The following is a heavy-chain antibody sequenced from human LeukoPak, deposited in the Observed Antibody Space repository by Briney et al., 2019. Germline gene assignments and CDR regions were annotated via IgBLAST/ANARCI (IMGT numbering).Heavy chain of an antibody. D-gene: IGHD3-3*01. Sequence: SETLSLTCTVSGGSISSSSYYWGWIRQPPRKGLEWIGSIYYSGSTYYNPSLKSRVTISVDTSKNQFSLKLSSVTAADTAVYYCARGTDFWSGYYLNCGFDPWGQGTLVTVSS. CDR1: GGSISSSSYY. CDR3: ARGTDFWSGYYLNCGFDP. CDR2: IYYSGST. V-gene: IGHV4-39*01. J-gene: IGHJ5*02.